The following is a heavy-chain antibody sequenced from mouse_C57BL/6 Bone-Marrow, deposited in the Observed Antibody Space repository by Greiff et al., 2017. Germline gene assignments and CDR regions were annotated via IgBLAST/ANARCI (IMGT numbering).Heavy chain of an antibody. Sequence: VQLQQSGAELVKPCASVTLSCTASGYTFTEGTIHYLKRRSGRCLVWIGWFFPGSGSTKYNEKFKDTATLTADKSSSTVYMELSRLTSEDSAVYFCARHETGLDGAMDYWGQGTSVTVSS. CDR1: GYTFTEGT. V-gene: IGHV1-62-2*01. D-gene: IGHD4-1*01. J-gene: IGHJ4*01. CDR2: FFPGSGST. CDR3: ARHETGLDGAMDY.